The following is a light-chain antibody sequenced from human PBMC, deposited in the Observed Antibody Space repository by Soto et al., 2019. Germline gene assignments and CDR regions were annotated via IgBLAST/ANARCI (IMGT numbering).Light chain of an antibody. Sequence: EVVLPQSPATLSLSPGARATLSCRASQRITSYLAWYQQRPGQAPRLLMYDATNRASGVPARFSGSGYGTEFTLTISRLEPEEFAVYYCQQYGSSPYTVGQGTRLEIK. CDR2: DAT. J-gene: IGKJ5*01. CDR1: QRITSY. CDR3: QQYGSSPYT. V-gene: IGKV3-20*01.